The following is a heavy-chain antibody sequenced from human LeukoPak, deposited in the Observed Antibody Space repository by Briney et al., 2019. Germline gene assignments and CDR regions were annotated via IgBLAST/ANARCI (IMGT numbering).Heavy chain of an antibody. J-gene: IGHJ6*03. CDR3: ARTSSYYYYMDV. CDR1: GFTSSSYD. Sequence: GVPLRLSCAASGFTSSSYDMHWVRHATGKGLEWVSAIGTAGDTYYPGSVKGRFTISRENAENSLYLQMNSLRAGDAAVYYCARTSSYYYYMDVWGKGTTVTISS. CDR2: IGTAGDT. V-gene: IGHV3-13*01. D-gene: IGHD6-6*01.